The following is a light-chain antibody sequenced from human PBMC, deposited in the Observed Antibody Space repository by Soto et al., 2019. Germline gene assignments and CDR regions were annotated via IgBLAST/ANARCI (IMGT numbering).Light chain of an antibody. CDR3: CSSASSDTYV. CDR1: SSDVGGYNY. V-gene: IGLV2-11*01. CDR2: DVI. J-gene: IGLJ1*01. Sequence: QSALTQPRSVSGSPGQSVTISCTGTSSDVGGYNYVSWYQQHPDKAPKLIIYDVIKRPSGVPDRFSGSKSGNTASLTISGLQAEDEAEYYCCSSASSDTYVFGTGTKVTVL.